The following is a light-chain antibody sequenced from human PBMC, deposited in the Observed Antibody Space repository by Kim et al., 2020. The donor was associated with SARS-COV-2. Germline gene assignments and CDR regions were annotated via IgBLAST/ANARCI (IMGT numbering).Light chain of an antibody. J-gene: IGKJ1*01. Sequence: SVGDRVTITCRASQSISIYLNWYQQKPGKAPNLLIYAASSLQTGVPSRFSGSGSGTDFTLTISSLQPEDFATYYCQQTSSTPPWTFGQGTKVDIK. CDR2: AAS. V-gene: IGKV1-39*01. CDR3: QQTSSTPPWT. CDR1: QSISIY.